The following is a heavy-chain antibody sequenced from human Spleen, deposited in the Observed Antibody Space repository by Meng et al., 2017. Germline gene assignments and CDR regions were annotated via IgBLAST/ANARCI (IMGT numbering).Heavy chain of an antibody. Sequence: GSLRLSCTVSGDSISGHYWSWIRQPAGKGLEWIGRIYSSGSTNYNPSLESRVTISVDTSKNQFSLKLSSVTAADTAVYYCARDRLDEGFDYWGQGTLVTVSS. CDR2: IYSSGST. CDR1: GDSISGHY. CDR3: ARDRLDEGFDY. V-gene: IGHV4-4*07. D-gene: IGHD3/OR15-3a*01. J-gene: IGHJ4*02.